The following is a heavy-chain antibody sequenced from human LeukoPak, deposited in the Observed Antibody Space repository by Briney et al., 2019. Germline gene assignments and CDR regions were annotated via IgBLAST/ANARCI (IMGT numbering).Heavy chain of an antibody. CDR1: GFTFSDYY. Sequence: GGSLRLSCAASGFTFSDYYMIWIRQAPGKGLEWVSYTSSSGSTIYYADSVKGRFTISRDNAKNSLYLQMNSLRAEDTAVYYCARDLTPRPVYFDYWGQGTLVTVSS. CDR2: TSSSGSTI. CDR3: ARDLTPRPVYFDY. V-gene: IGHV3-11*01. J-gene: IGHJ4*02. D-gene: IGHD6-6*01.